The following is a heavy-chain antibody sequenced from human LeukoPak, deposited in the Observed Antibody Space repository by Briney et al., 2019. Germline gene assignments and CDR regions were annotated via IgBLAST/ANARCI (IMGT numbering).Heavy chain of an antibody. D-gene: IGHD2-15*01. Sequence: PAGSLTLACAASGLTSSDSAMNWFRQAPGKGLEWLSGITSGFTPHYADSVKGRFTISRDNSKNTFHLQLNSLRAEDTAVYYCAKDYSESRVADVFFEYWGQGTLVTVSS. CDR1: GLTSSDSA. V-gene: IGHV3-23*01. J-gene: IGHJ4*02. CDR2: ITSGFTP. CDR3: AKDYSESRVADVFFEY.